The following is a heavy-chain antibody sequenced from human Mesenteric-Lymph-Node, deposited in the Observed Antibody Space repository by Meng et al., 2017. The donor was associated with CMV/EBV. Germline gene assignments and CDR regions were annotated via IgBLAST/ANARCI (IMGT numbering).Heavy chain of an antibody. V-gene: IGHV3-30*04. Sequence: GGSLRLSCAASGFTFSNYAMSWVRQAPGKGLEWVAFISYDGIDKYYADSVKGRFTISRDNSKNTLYLQMNSLSAEDTAVYFCARGDIADPFDYWGQGTLVTVSS. D-gene: IGHD5-12*01. CDR3: ARGDIADPFDY. J-gene: IGHJ4*02. CDR1: GFTFSNYA. CDR2: ISYDGIDK.